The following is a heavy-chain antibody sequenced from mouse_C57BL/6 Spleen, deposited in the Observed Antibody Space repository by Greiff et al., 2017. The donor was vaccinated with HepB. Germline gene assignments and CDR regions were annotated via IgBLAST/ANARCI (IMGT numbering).Heavy chain of an antibody. D-gene: IGHD1-1*01. CDR1: GYTFTSYW. CDR3: ARPLTTAVGHWYFDG. V-gene: IGHV1-69*01. Sequence: VQLQQPGAELVMPGASVKLSCKASGYTFTSYWMHWVKQRPGQGLEWIGEIDPSDSYTNYNQKFKGKSTLTVDKSSSTAYMQLSSLTSEDSAVYYCARPLTTAVGHWYFDGWGTGTTVTDSS. CDR2: IDPSDSYT. J-gene: IGHJ1*03.